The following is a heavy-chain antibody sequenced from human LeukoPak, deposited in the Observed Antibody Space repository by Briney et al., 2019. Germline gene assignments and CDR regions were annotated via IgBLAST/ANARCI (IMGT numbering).Heavy chain of an antibody. CDR1: GFTFSSYS. CDR3: AREGYSSSWYRLSDY. D-gene: IGHD6-13*01. Sequence: GGSLRLSCAASGFTFSSYSMNWVRQAPGKGLEWVSSIGSSSSYIYYADSVKGRFTISRDNAKNSLYLQMNSLRAEDTAVYYCAREGYSSSWYRLSDYWGQGTLVTVSS. V-gene: IGHV3-21*01. J-gene: IGHJ4*02. CDR2: IGSSSSYI.